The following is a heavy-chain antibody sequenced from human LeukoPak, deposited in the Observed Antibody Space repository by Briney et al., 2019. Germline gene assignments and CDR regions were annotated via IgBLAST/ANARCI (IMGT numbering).Heavy chain of an antibody. J-gene: IGHJ4*02. CDR2: ISTQNGNT. CDR1: GYMFTSHG. V-gene: IGHV1-18*01. D-gene: IGHD6-25*01. CDR3: ARESIGGYGFDY. Sequence: ASVKVSCKSSGYMFTSHGIHWLRQAPGQGLEWMGWISTQNGNTNYMQQFLGRVTMTRDTSASTVYMELRSLKSDDTAVYYCARESIGGYGFDYWGQGTPVTVAS.